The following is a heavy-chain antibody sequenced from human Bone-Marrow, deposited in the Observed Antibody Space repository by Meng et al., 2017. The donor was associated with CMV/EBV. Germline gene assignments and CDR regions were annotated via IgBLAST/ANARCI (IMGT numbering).Heavy chain of an antibody. V-gene: IGHV4-39*07. CDR1: TFSSYW. CDR3: ASPTTLFNPHADY. D-gene: IGHD1-14*01. CDR2: IYYSGST. Sequence: TFSSYWMSWVRQAPGKGLEWIGSIYYSGSTYYNPSLKSRVTISVDTSKNQFSLKLSSVTAADTAVYYCASPTTLFNPHADYWGQGTLVTVSS. J-gene: IGHJ4*02.